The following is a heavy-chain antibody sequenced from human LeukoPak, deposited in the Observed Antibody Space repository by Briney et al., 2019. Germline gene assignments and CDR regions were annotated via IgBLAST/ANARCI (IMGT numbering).Heavy chain of an antibody. CDR1: GGSITSYY. J-gene: IGHJ4*02. D-gene: IGHD1-1*01. CDR2: LFHSGTR. Sequence: SETLSLTCTVSGGSITSYYWSWIRQPPGKGLEWIGYLFHSGTRSYNPSLRSRVTISADTTKNQIFLTLNSTTAADTAAYYCARRRGWKQQLVYFDYWGQGTLASVSS. CDR3: ARRRGWKQQLVYFDY. V-gene: IGHV4-59*08.